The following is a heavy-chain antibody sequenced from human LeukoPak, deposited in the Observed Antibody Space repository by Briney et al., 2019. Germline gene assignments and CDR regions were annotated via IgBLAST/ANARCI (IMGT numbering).Heavy chain of an antibody. J-gene: IGHJ4*02. D-gene: IGHD6-19*01. Sequence: GGSLRLSCAASGFTVSSSYMTWVRQAPGKGLEWVSAISGSGGSTYYADSVKGRFTISRDNSKNTLYLQMNSLRAEDTAVYYCAKYQWLNYWGQGTLVTVSS. CDR1: GFTVSSSY. CDR3: AKYQWLNY. V-gene: IGHV3-23*01. CDR2: ISGSGGST.